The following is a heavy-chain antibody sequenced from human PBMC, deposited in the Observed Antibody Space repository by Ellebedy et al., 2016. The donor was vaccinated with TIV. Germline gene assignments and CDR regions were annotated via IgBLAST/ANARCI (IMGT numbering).Heavy chain of an antibody. V-gene: IGHV3-30*18. Sequence: GESLKISXAASGVTFSSYGMHWVRQAPGKGLEWVAVISYDGSNKYYADSVKGRFTISRDNSKNTLYLQMNSLRAEDTAVYYCAKTLPAAIFDYWGQGTLVTVSS. J-gene: IGHJ4*02. CDR2: ISYDGSNK. D-gene: IGHD2-2*01. CDR3: AKTLPAAIFDY. CDR1: GVTFSSYG.